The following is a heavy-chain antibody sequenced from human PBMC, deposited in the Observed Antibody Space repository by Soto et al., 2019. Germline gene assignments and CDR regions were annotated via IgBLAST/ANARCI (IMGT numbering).Heavy chain of an antibody. CDR1: GGSISSGDYY. Sequence: PSETLSLTCTVSGGSISSGDYYWSWIRQPPGKGLEWIGYIYYSGSTYYNPSLKSRVTISVDTSKNQFSLKLSSVTAADTAVYYCARVYDISTGPQTYYYYYGMDVWGQGTTVNVSS. CDR3: ARVYDISTGPQTYYYYYGMDV. CDR2: IYYSGST. D-gene: IGHD3-9*01. V-gene: IGHV4-30-4*01. J-gene: IGHJ6*02.